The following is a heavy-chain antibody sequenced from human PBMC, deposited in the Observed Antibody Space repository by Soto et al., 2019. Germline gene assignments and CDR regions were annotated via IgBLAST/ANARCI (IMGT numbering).Heavy chain of an antibody. CDR3: ARGAECRGYCLKKFPRHCP. CDR1: GGSFSTYA. Sequence: ASVKVSCKASGGSFSTYAFSWVRQAPGHGLEWMGGIIPIFDSPYYAQNFQGRVTIAADRSTSTVYMELSSLTPEDTAVYYCARGAECRGYCLKKFPRHCPWGQGTLVTVSS. J-gene: IGHJ5*02. V-gene: IGHV1-69*06. D-gene: IGHD2-15*01. CDR2: IIPIFDSP.